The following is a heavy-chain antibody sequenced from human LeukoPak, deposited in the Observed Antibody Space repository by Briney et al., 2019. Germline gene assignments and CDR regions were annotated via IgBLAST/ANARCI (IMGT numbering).Heavy chain of an antibody. CDR1: GFPFSSYS. J-gene: IGHJ4*02. D-gene: IGHD3-10*01. CDR3: ARMSSGSYLFDY. CDR2: SSSGSSTI. Sequence: GGSLRLSCAAPGFPFSSYSMNSVRQAPGKGLEWLSYSSSGSSTIYYADSVKGRFTISKDNAKNSLYLQMNSLRAEDTAVYYCARMSSGSYLFDYWGQGTLVTVSS. V-gene: IGHV3-48*01.